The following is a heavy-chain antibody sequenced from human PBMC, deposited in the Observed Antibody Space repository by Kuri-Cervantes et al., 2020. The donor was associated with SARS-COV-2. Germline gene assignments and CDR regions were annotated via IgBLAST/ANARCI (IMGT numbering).Heavy chain of an antibody. V-gene: IGHV1-18*01. CDR1: GYTFTSYG. Sequence: ASVKVSCKASGYTFTSYGITWVRQTPGQGLEWMGWISAYNGKTNYAQDLQGRVTMTTDTSTSTAYMELRSLRSDDTAVYYCARDFGVVITHNWFDPWGQGTLVTVSS. J-gene: IGHJ5*02. D-gene: IGHD3-3*01. CDR2: ISAYNGKT. CDR3: ARDFGVVITHNWFDP.